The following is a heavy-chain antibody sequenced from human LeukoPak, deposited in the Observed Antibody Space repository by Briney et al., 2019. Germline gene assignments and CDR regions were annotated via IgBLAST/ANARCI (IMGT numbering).Heavy chain of an antibody. V-gene: IGHV4-39*01. D-gene: IGHD1-26*01. CDR2: IYYSGST. CDR3: ARHRPEYSGNSFDY. CDR1: GGSIRSSSYY. J-gene: IGHJ4*02. Sequence: SETLSLTCTVSGGSIRSSSYYWGWIRQPPGKGLEWIGSIYYSGSTYYNPSLKSRVTISIDTSKNQFSLKLSSVSAADAAVYYCARHRPEYSGNSFDYWGQGTLVTVSS.